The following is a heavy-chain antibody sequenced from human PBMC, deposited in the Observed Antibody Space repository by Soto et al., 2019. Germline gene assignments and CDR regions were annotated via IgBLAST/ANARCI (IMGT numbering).Heavy chain of an antibody. J-gene: IGHJ4*02. Sequence: GGSLRLSCAAAEFTFTSYSVSWVRQEPGKGLEWVSSISSTTNYIYYGDSMKGRFTISRDNAKNSLYLEMNSLRAEDTAVYYCARESEDLTSNFAYWGQGTLVTVSS. CDR2: ISSTTNYI. CDR1: EFTFTSYS. V-gene: IGHV3-21*06. CDR3: ARESEDLTSNFAY.